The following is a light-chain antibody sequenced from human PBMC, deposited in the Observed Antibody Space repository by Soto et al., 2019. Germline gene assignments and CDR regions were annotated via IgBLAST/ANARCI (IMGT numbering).Light chain of an antibody. CDR3: SSYTTSNTRQTV. V-gene: IGLV2-14*03. Sequence: QSALTQPASVSGSPGQSITISCTGTSSDVGGYNYVSWYQHHPGKAPKLLIYDVSNRPSGISNRFSGSKSDNTASLTISGLQPEDEADYYRSSYTTSNTRQTVFGTGTKVPVL. J-gene: IGLJ1*01. CDR2: DVS. CDR1: SSDVGGYNY.